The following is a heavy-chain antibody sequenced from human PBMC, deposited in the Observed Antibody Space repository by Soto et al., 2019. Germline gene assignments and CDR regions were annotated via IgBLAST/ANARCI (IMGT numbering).Heavy chain of an antibody. V-gene: IGHV4-59*08. Sequence: QVQLQESGPGLVKPSETLSLTCTVSGGSISSYYWSWIRQPPGKGLEWIGYIYYSGSTNYNPSLKRXXTXSXVTSKDQCSLKLSSVTAADTAVDYCARHVTGDLFDYWGQGTLVTVSS. CDR2: IYYSGST. CDR3: ARHVTGDLFDY. J-gene: IGHJ4*02. CDR1: GGSISSYY. D-gene: IGHD3-16*01.